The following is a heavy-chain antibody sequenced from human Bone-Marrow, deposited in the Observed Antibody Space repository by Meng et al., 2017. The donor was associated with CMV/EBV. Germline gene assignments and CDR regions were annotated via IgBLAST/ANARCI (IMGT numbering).Heavy chain of an antibody. D-gene: IGHD3-3*01. CDR1: GGSFSGYY. CDR2: INHSGSA. CDR3: ARSLEWLYYYYYGMDV. V-gene: IGHV4-34*01. J-gene: IGHJ6*02. Sequence: SETLSLTCAVYGGSFSGYYWSWIRQPPGKGLEWIGEINHSGSANYNPSLKSRVTISVDTSKNQFSLKVSSVTAADTAVYYCARSLEWLYYYYYGMDVWGQGTMVTVSS.